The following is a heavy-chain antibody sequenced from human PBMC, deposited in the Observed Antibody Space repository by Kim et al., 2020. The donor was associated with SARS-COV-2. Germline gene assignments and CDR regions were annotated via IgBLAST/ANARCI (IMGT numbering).Heavy chain of an antibody. Sequence: KCYADSVKGRFTISRDNSKNTLYLQMNSLRAEDTAVYYCAARIVGYTFDYWGQGTLVTVSS. V-gene: IGHV3-23*01. J-gene: IGHJ4*02. D-gene: IGHD1-26*01. CDR3: AARIVGYTFDY. CDR2: K.